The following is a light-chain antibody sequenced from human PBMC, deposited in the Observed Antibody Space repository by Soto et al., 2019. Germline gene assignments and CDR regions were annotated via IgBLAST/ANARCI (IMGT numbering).Light chain of an antibody. CDR1: SSDVGSYKS. Sequence: QSALTQPASVSGSPGQSVTISCTGSSSDVGSYKSVSWYQQHPGKAPKLLIYEDRNRPSGVSSRFSGSKSGITASLTLSALQHEDEADYYCCASARSSAGGTIYVFGTGTKLTVL. J-gene: IGLJ1*01. CDR3: CASARSSAGGTIYV. CDR2: EDR. V-gene: IGLV2-23*01.